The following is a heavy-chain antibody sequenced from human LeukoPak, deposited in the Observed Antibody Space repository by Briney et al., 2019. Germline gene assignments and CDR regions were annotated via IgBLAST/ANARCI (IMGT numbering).Heavy chain of an antibody. CDR3: ARDTSDSWYDIFGDY. CDR2: ISGNTGNT. D-gene: IGHD6-13*01. V-gene: IGHV1-18*01. CDR1: GYSFIGYG. Sequence: GASVKVSCKASGYSFIGYGISWVRQAPGQGLEWMGWISGNTGNTDYSEKVQGRVTMTKDTPTSIAYLELRGLRSDDTDMYYCARDTSDSWYDIFGDYWGQGTLVTVSS. J-gene: IGHJ4*02.